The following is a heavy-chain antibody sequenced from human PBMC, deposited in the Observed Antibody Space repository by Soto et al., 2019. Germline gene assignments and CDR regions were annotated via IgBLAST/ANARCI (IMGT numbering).Heavy chain of an antibody. CDR3: AADLKTVGIFDY. Sequence: QMPLVQSGPEVKKPGTSVKVSCKASGFTFTSSAVQWVRQARGQRLEWIGWIVVGSGNTNYAQKFQERVTITRDMSTSTAYMELSSLRSEDTAVYYCAADLKTVGIFDYWGQGTLVTVSS. V-gene: IGHV1-58*01. CDR2: IVVGSGNT. J-gene: IGHJ4*02. D-gene: IGHD1-26*01. CDR1: GFTFTSSA.